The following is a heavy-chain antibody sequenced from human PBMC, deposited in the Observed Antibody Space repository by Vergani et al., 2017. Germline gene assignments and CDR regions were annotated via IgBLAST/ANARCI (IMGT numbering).Heavy chain of an antibody. CDR1: GSLFSSYY. J-gene: IGHJ6*04. CDR2: LYSDDRK. V-gene: IGHV3-53*02. D-gene: IGHD1-26*01. Sequence: EVELVETGGGLIQAGGSLRLSWKASGSLFSSYYLSGVRKPPGKGLEWVSVLYSDDRKYYRDSVYGRFTISRDNSKNTLELQMTSLRPEDTAVYYCAMEYSGFPYKYYMDVWGKGTTVTVSS. CDR3: AMEYSGFPYKYYMDV.